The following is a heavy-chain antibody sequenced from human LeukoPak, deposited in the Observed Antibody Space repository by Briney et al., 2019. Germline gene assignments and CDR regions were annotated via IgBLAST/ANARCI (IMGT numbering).Heavy chain of an antibody. CDR2: ISGSGGST. D-gene: IGHD2-15*01. Sequence: GGSLRLSCAASGFTFSSYAMSWVRRAPGKGLEWVSAISGSGGSTYYADSVKGRFTISRDNSKNTLYLQMNSLRAEDTAVYYCAKVGRPASIVVVVAATGEYFQHWGQGTLVTVSS. CDR3: AKVGRPASIVVVVAATGEYFQH. J-gene: IGHJ1*01. V-gene: IGHV3-23*01. CDR1: GFTFSSYA.